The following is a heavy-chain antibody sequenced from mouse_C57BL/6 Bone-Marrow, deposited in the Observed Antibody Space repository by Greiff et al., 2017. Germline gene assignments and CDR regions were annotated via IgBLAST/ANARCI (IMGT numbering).Heavy chain of an antibody. D-gene: IGHD2-3*01. Sequence: QVQLQQPGAELVMPGASVKLSCKASGYTFTSYWMHWVKQRPGQGLEWIGEIDPSDSYTNYNQKFKGKSTLTVNKSSSAAYMQLSSLTSEDSAVYYCARPIYDVYPWYFDVWGTGTTVTVSS. V-gene: IGHV1-69*01. CDR2: IDPSDSYT. CDR3: ARPIYDVYPWYFDV. CDR1: GYTFTSYW. J-gene: IGHJ1*03.